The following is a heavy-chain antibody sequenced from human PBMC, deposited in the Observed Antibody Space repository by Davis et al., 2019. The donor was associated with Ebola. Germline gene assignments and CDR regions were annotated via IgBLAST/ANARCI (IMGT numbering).Heavy chain of an antibody. V-gene: IGHV4-34*01. CDR1: GGSFSGYY. J-gene: IGHJ6*02. Sequence: SETLSLTCAVYGGSFSGYYWRWIRQPPGQGLEWIGEINPSGSPNYNPSLKSRVTISVDTSKNQFSLKLSSVTAADTAVYYCSGRGDFWSGYYYYYYGMDVWGQGTTVTVSS. CDR3: SGRGDFWSGYYYYYYGMDV. CDR2: INPSGSP. D-gene: IGHD3-3*01.